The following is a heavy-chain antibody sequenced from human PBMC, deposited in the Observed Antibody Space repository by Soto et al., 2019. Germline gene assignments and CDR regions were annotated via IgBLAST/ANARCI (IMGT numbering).Heavy chain of an antibody. Sequence: QLQLQESGSGLVKPSQTLSLTCAVSGGSISSGSYSWSWIRQPPGKDQGWIGFIYDSGSTYYNPSLKSRVTISVDRSKNQFSLKLSSVTAADTAVYYCARAGGLGAVAVDYWGQGTLVTVSS. CDR3: ARAGGLGAVAVDY. J-gene: IGHJ4*02. V-gene: IGHV4-30-2*01. CDR2: IYDSGST. CDR1: GGSISSGSYS. D-gene: IGHD6-19*01.